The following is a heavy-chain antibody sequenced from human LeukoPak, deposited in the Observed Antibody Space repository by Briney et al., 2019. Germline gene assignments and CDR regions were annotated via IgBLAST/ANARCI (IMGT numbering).Heavy chain of an antibody. CDR3: ARERGDSSGYYSPTPLRY. V-gene: IGHV1-69*01. CDR2: IIPIFGTA. Sequence: SVKVSCKASGGTFSSYAISWVRQAPGQGLEWMAGIIPIFGTANYAQKFQGRVTITADESTSPAYMELSSLRSEDTAVYYCARERGDSSGYYSPTPLRYWGQGTLVTVSS. CDR1: GGTFSSYA. D-gene: IGHD3-22*01. J-gene: IGHJ4*02.